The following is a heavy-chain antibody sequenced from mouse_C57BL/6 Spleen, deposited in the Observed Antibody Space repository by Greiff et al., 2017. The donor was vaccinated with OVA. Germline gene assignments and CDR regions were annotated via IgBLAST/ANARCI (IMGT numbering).Heavy chain of an antibody. Sequence: VKLQQPGAELVKPGASVKLSCKASGYTFTSYWMHWVKQRPGQGLEWIGMIHPNSGSTNYNEKFKSKATLTVDKSSSTAYMQLSSLTSEDSAVYYCARMNGYYDFDYWGQGTTLTVSS. CDR3: ARMNGYYDFDY. CDR2: IHPNSGST. CDR1: GYTFTSYW. J-gene: IGHJ2*01. V-gene: IGHV1-64*01. D-gene: IGHD2-3*01.